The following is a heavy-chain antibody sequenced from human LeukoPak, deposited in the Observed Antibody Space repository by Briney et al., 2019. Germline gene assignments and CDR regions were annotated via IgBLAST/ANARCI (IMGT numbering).Heavy chain of an antibody. CDR2: INHSGST. V-gene: IGHV4-34*01. CDR3: ARQDYYGSGSSFDY. Sequence: SETLSLTCAVYGGSFSGYYWSWIRQPPGKGLEWIGEINHSGSTNYNPSLKSRVTISVDTSKNQFSLKLSSVTAADTAVYYCARQDYYGSGSSFDYWGQGTLVTVSS. CDR1: GGSFSGYY. D-gene: IGHD3-10*01. J-gene: IGHJ4*02.